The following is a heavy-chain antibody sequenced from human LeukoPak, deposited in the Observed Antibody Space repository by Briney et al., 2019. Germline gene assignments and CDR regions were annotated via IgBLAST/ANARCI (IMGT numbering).Heavy chain of an antibody. Sequence: PGRSLRLSCAASGFTFSSYGMHWVGQARGKGLEGVAVICYDGSNKYYADSVKGRFTIYRENSKHTLYLQMNSLRAEDTAVYYCARDDLANWRSVYSWYFDYWGQGTLVTVSS. V-gene: IGHV3-33*01. D-gene: IGHD7-27*01. CDR2: ICYDGSNK. CDR3: ARDDLANWRSVYSWYFDY. J-gene: IGHJ4*02. CDR1: GFTFSSYG.